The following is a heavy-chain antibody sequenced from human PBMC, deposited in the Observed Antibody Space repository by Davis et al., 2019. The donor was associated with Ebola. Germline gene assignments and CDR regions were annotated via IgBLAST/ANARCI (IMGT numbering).Heavy chain of an antibody. J-gene: IGHJ6*02. Sequence: ASVKVSCKASGYTFTGYYMHWVRQAPGQGLEWMGWINPNSGGTNYAQKFPGRVTMTRDTSISTAYMELSRLRSDDTAVYYCARGPILEWLVLDYYGMDVWGQGTTVTVSS. CDR3: ARGPILEWLVLDYYGMDV. CDR2: INPNSGGT. V-gene: IGHV1-2*02. D-gene: IGHD3-3*01. CDR1: GYTFTGYY.